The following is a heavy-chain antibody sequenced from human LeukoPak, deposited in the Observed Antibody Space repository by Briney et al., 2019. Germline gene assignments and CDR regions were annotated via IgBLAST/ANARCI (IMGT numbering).Heavy chain of an antibody. V-gene: IGHV1-69*13. CDR2: IIPIFGTA. CDR1: GGTFSSYA. Sequence: RASVKVSCKASGGTFSSYAISWVRQAPGQGLEWMGGIIPIFGTANYAQKFQGRVTITADESTSTAYMELSSLRSEDTAVYYCARWGYPGSYGMDVWGQGTTVTVSS. D-gene: IGHD5-12*01. CDR3: ARWGYPGSYGMDV. J-gene: IGHJ6*02.